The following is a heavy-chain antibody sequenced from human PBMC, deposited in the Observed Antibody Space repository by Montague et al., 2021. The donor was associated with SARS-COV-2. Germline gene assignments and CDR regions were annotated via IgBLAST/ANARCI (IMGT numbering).Heavy chain of an antibody. CDR2: ISGSADIT. V-gene: IGHV3-23*01. J-gene: IGHJ4*02. D-gene: IGHD5-24*01. Sequence: SLRLSCAASGFTFRNYAMIWVRQAPGKGLEWVSGISGSADITYYADSVKGRFTISRDNSKNTLYPQMSSLRAGDTAVYYCAKDREVATGGLYYFDYWGQGTLVTVSS. CDR1: GFTFRNYA. CDR3: AKDREVATGGLYYFDY.